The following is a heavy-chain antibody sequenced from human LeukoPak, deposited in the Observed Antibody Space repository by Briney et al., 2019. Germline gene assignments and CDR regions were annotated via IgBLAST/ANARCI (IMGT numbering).Heavy chain of an antibody. Sequence: GGSLRLSCAASGFTFSSHWMSWVRQAPGKGLEWVANIKQDGSEKYYVDSVKGRFTISRDNAKNSLYLQMNSLRAEDTAVYYCARDSGSGSYSETLDYWGQGTLVTVSS. V-gene: IGHV3-7*01. CDR3: ARDSGSGSYSETLDY. CDR1: GFTFSSHW. J-gene: IGHJ4*02. D-gene: IGHD3-10*01. CDR2: IKQDGSEK.